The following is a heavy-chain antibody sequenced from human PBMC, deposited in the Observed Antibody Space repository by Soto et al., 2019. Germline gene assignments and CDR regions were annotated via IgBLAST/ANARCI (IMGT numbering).Heavy chain of an antibody. V-gene: IGHV3-66*01. J-gene: IGHJ6*02. CDR2: IYSGGST. CDR3: ASPPSREHSSGYYGMDV. Sequence: GGSLRLSCAASGFTVSSNYMSWVRQAPGKGLEWVSVIYSGGSTYYADSVKGRFTISRDNSKNTLYLQMNSLRAEDTAVYYCASPPSREHSSGYYGMDVWGQGTTVTVSS. CDR1: GFTVSSNY. D-gene: IGHD3-22*01.